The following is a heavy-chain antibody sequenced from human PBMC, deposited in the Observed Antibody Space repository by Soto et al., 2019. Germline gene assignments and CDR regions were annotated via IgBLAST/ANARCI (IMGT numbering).Heavy chain of an antibody. CDR2: ISSDGGST. CDR1: GFTFSSYA. CDR3: ARGIAARPHVKSLPAEYFQH. Sequence: EVQLVESGGGLVQPGGSLRLSCAASGFTFSSYAMHWVRQAPGKGLEYVSAISSDGGSTYYANTVKGRFTISRDNSKNTLYLQMGSLRAEDMAVYYCARGIAARPHVKSLPAEYFQHWGQGTLVTVSS. J-gene: IGHJ1*01. V-gene: IGHV3-64*01. D-gene: IGHD6-6*01.